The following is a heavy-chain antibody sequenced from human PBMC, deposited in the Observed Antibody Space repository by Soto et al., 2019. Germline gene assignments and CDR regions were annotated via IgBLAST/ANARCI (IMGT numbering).Heavy chain of an antibody. Sequence: SETLYLTCTVSGSSINSSGYYWGWIRQPPGKGLEWIGSMFYGVSTYYNPSLKSRVTVSVDTSKNQFSLNLRSVTAADTAVYYCARLPSRHLVDYWGQGTLVTVSS. D-gene: IGHD3-3*02. V-gene: IGHV4-39*01. CDR2: MFYGVST. CDR3: ARLPSRHLVDY. J-gene: IGHJ4*02. CDR1: GSSINSSGYY.